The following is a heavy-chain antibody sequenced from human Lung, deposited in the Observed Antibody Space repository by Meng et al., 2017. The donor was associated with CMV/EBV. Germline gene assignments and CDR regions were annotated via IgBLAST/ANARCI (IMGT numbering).Heavy chain of an antibody. J-gene: IGHJ4*02. Sequence: GESLKISCEASGFHFSGYWLSWVRQAPGKGLEWVANINQHGTTKYYADSLKGRFTISRDNTKNSLFLQIKSLRAEDTALYYCARELSSADYYFDYWGQGPPVTVSS. CDR3: ARELSSADYYFDY. CDR2: INQHGTTK. V-gene: IGHV3-7*01. CDR1: GFHFSGYW. D-gene: IGHD2-2*01.